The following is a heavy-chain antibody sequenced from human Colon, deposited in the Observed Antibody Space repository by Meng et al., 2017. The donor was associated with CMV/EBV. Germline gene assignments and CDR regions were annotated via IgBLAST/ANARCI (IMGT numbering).Heavy chain of an antibody. V-gene: IGHV3-30*02. D-gene: IGHD4-11*01. Sequence: LSCAASGLTFNVYGLPWVRQAPGKGLEWVAFIGSDGSIKRYSDSAKGRFNISRDNSKNTLWLQMHSLRPEDTALYYRAREGFSNFDYWGLGTLVTVSS. CDR2: IGSDGSIK. J-gene: IGHJ4*02. CDR3: AREGFSNFDY. CDR1: GLTFNVYG.